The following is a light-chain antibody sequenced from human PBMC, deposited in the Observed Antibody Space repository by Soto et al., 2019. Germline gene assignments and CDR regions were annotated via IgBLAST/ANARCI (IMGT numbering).Light chain of an antibody. J-gene: IGKJ4*01. CDR2: EAS. V-gene: IGKV3-11*01. Sequence: EIVLTQSPATLSLSPGERATLSCRASQSVGNNLAWYQQKPGQAPGLLIYEASTRATGIPARFSGSGSGTDFTLTSSSLAPEDFAVYYCQQHANWPLTFGGGTKVEI. CDR3: QQHANWPLT. CDR1: QSVGNN.